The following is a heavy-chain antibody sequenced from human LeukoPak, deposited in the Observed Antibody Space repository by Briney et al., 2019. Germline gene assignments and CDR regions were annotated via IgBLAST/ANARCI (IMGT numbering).Heavy chain of an antibody. Sequence: SETLSLTCTVSGGSISSGDYYWSWIRQPPGKGLEWIGYIYYSGSTYYNPSLKSRVTISVDTSKNQFSLKLSSVTAADTAVYYCARGGITIFGVADYWGQGTLVTVSS. CDR1: GGSISSGDYY. D-gene: IGHD3-3*01. CDR2: IYYSGST. CDR3: ARGGITIFGVADY. V-gene: IGHV4-30-4*08. J-gene: IGHJ4*02.